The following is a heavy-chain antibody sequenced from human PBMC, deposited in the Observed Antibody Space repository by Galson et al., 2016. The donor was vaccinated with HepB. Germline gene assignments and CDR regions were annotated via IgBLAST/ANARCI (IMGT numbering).Heavy chain of an antibody. CDR1: GYSFTSYY. V-gene: IGHV1-46*01. Sequence: SCKASGYSFTSYYMHWVRQAPGQGLEWMGIINCGGGSTSYAQKFQGRVTMTRDTSTSTVYMELSSLRSEDTAVYYCTRDPPSSGAHGDYFDYWGQGTLVTVSS. CDR3: TRDPPSSGAHGDYFDY. CDR2: INCGGGST. J-gene: IGHJ4*02. D-gene: IGHD2-15*01.